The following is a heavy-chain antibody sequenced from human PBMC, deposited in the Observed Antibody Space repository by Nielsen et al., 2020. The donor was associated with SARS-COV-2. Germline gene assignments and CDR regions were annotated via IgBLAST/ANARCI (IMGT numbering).Heavy chain of an antibody. V-gene: IGHV3-30-3*01. CDR2: ISYDGPNK. Sequence: GESLKISCAASGFTFSNYWMSWVRQAPGKGLEWVAVISYDGPNKYYADSVKGRFTVSRDNSKNTLYLQMNSLRAEDTAVYYCARPRRELRVYYGMDVWGQGTTVTVSS. D-gene: IGHD1-7*01. J-gene: IGHJ6*02. CDR1: GFTFSNYW. CDR3: ARPRRELRVYYGMDV.